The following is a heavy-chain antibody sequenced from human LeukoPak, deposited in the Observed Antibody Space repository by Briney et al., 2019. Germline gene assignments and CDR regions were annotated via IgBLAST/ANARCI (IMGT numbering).Heavy chain of an antibody. CDR1: GYTFTSYY. J-gene: IGHJ4*02. D-gene: IGHD2-2*01. Sequence: ASVQVSCKASGYTFTSYYLHGWRQPTAQELVGIAILETMVGSTSCAHKSQARFTMTRHTSTSTVYMELSRLRTEETAVYYCGRGTRGGSSDYWGQGTLVTVSS. CDR2: LETMVGST. V-gene: IGHV1-46*01. CDR3: GRGTRGGSSDY.